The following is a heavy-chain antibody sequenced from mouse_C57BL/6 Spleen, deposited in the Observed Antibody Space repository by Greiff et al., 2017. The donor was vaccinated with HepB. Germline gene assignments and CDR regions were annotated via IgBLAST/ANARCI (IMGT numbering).Heavy chain of an antibody. D-gene: IGHD2-3*01. CDR1: GYTFTSYG. V-gene: IGHV1-81*01. Sequence: VQLQQSGAELARPGASVKLSCKASGYTFTSYGISWVKQRTGQGLEWIGEIYPRSGNTYYNEKFKGKATLTADKSSSTAYMQLSSLTSEDSAVYFCARAFYDGYYDAMDYWGQGTSVTVSS. CDR3: ARAFYDGYYDAMDY. J-gene: IGHJ4*01. CDR2: IYPRSGNT.